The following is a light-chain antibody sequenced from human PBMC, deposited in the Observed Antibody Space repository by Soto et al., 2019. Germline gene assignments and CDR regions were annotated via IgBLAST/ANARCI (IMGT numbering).Light chain of an antibody. CDR1: SSNIGSNT. V-gene: IGLV1-44*01. CDR2: SNN. CDR3: DPWDDALNVV. J-gene: IGLJ3*02. Sequence: QSVLTQPPSASGTPGQRVTISCSGSSSNIGSNTVNWYQQLPGTAPKLLIYSNNQRPSGVPDRFSGSKSGTSASLAISGLRSEDGADYYGDPWDDALNVVFGGGTKLTVL.